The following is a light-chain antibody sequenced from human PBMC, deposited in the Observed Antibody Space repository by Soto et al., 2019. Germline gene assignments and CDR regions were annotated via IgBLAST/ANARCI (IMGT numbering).Light chain of an antibody. CDR3: QQYSTLPHT. V-gene: IGKV3-20*01. Sequence: ENVLTQSPGTLSLSPGERATLSCRASQSVTNSFFAWYQQKPGQAPRLLIYGVSTRATGIPDRFSGSRSGTDFTLSISRLEPADFVVYFCQQYSTLPHTFGQGTKLEVK. CDR1: QSVTNSF. CDR2: GVS. J-gene: IGKJ2*01.